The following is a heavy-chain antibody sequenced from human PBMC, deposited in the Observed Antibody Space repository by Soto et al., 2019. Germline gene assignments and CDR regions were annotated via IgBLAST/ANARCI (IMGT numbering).Heavy chain of an antibody. CDR3: VRDGSKTLRDCFDP. J-gene: IGHJ5*02. CDR2: VYATGTS. V-gene: IGHV4-4*07. D-gene: IGHD4-17*01. CDR1: GGSMSKFY. Sequence: SETLSLTCSVSGGSMSKFYWSWIRKTAGKGLEWMGRVYATGTSDYNPSLRSRIAMSVDISKKTFSLRLRSVTAEDTGVYYCVRDGSKTLRDCFDPWGQGILVTVSS.